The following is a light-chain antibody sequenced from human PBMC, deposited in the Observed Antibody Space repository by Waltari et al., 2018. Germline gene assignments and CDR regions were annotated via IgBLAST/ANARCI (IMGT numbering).Light chain of an antibody. CDR3: QVWDGSTNRPV. CDR2: YES. CDR1: KIGGKS. J-gene: IGLJ3*02. Sequence: SYVLTHPPSVSVAPGKTARITCGGNKIGGKSVHWYQQKPGQAPMGVMYYESDRPSGIPERFSGSKSGSRATLTISRVEAGDEADYHCQVWDGSTNRPVFGGGTTLTVL. V-gene: IGLV3-21*04.